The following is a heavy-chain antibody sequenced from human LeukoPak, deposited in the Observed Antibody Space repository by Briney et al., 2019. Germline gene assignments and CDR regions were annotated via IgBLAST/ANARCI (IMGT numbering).Heavy chain of an antibody. Sequence: PGGSLRLSCAASGFDFSGFYVHWVRQASWRGLEWVGLIRNKPNSYTTVYAASVKGRFTISRDDSKNTAYLQMNSLKAEDTAAYYCTRQECSGGSCSYVDFWGQGTLVTVSS. D-gene: IGHD2-15*01. CDR1: GFDFSGFY. V-gene: IGHV3-73*01. J-gene: IGHJ4*02. CDR3: TRQECSGGSCSYVDF. CDR2: IRNKPNSYTT.